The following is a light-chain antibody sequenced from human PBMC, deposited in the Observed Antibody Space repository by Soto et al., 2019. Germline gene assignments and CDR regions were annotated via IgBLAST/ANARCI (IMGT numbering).Light chain of an antibody. J-gene: IGKJ5*01. CDR1: QSVRSSY. CDR2: SVS. CDR3: QQYDTWPSIT. Sequence: EIVLTQSPGTLSVSPGERASLSCRASQSVRSSYLAWYQQKRGQAPRLLIYSVSNRATGISDRFSGSESGTDFTLTISSLQSEDFAVYYCQQYDTWPSITFGQGTRLEIK. V-gene: IGKV3-20*01.